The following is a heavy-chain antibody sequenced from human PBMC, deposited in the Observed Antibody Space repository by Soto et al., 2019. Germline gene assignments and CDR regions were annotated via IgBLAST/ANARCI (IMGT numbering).Heavy chain of an antibody. D-gene: IGHD6-13*01. CDR3: AKAGRGSSWLPGPHYFDY. CDR2: ISGSGGST. J-gene: IGHJ4*02. CDR1: GFTFSSYA. Sequence: PGGSLRLSCAASGFTFSSYAMSWVRQAPGKGLEWVSAISGSGGSTYYADSVKGRFTISRDNSKNTLYLQMNSLRAEDTDVYYCAKAGRGSSWLPGPHYFDYWGQGTLVTVSS. V-gene: IGHV3-23*01.